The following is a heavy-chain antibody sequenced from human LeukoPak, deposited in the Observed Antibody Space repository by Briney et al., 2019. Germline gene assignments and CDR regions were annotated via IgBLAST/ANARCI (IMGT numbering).Heavy chain of an antibody. CDR1: GFIFGDYA. J-gene: IGHJ4*02. D-gene: IGHD6-19*01. CDR2: ITWNSVSI. Sequence: GGSLRLSCAASGFIFGDYAMHWVRQAPGKGLEWVSGITWNSVSIGYADSVKGRFTISRDNAKNSLYLQMSSLRAEDTAFYYCAKGLAVSGEDYWGQGTLVTVSS. V-gene: IGHV3-9*01. CDR3: AKGLAVSGEDY.